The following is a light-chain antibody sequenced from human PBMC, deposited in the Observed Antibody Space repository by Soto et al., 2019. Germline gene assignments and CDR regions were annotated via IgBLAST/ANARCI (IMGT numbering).Light chain of an antibody. Sequence: EIVLTQSPGTLSLSPGERATLSFRASQSVSNNYLAWYQQKPGQAPRLLIYGASNRATGIPDRFSGSGSGTDFTLTISGLEPEDFAVYYCQQYGNSRGTFGQGTKVDI. CDR1: QSVSNNY. V-gene: IGKV3-20*01. CDR3: QQYGNSRGT. J-gene: IGKJ1*01. CDR2: GAS.